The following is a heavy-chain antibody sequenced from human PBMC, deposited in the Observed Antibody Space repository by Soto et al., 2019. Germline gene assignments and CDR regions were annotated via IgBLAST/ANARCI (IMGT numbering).Heavy chain of an antibody. Sequence: ASVKVSCKASGYTFTSYYMHWVRQAPGQGLEWMGIINPSGGSTSYAQKFQGRVTMTRDTSTSTVYMELSSLRSEDTAVYYCARDPSYYDFWSGYYQFGPWGQGTLVTVSS. D-gene: IGHD3-3*01. CDR2: INPSGGST. CDR3: ARDPSYYDFWSGYYQFGP. CDR1: GYTFTSYY. J-gene: IGHJ5*02. V-gene: IGHV1-46*03.